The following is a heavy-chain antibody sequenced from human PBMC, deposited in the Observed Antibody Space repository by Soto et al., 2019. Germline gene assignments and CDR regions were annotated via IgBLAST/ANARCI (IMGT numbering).Heavy chain of an antibody. Sequence: EVQLVESGGGLVQPGGSLRLSCAASGFTFSTYWMHWVRQAPGKGLVWVSRLDNDGTNTRYADSVKGRFTVSRDNGKNTVYLQMDSLRAEDTAVYYCARAGGTYFDYWGHGTLVTVSS. D-gene: IGHD3-16*01. CDR1: GFTFSTYW. J-gene: IGHJ4*01. CDR3: ARAGGTYFDY. V-gene: IGHV3-74*01. CDR2: LDNDGTNT.